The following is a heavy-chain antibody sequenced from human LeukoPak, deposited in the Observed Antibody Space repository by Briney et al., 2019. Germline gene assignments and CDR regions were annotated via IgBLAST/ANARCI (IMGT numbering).Heavy chain of an antibody. Sequence: SETLSLTCTVSGGSISSITDYWGWVRHSPGKGLEWIGSIYYSGSASYNPSLKSRVTISVDTSKNQFSLRLKSVTAADTAVYYCARAFQYYDILTGYYRGFNWFDPWGQGTLVTVSS. D-gene: IGHD3-9*01. J-gene: IGHJ5*02. CDR2: IYYSGSA. CDR1: GGSISSITDY. CDR3: ARAFQYYDILTGYYRGFNWFDP. V-gene: IGHV4-39*07.